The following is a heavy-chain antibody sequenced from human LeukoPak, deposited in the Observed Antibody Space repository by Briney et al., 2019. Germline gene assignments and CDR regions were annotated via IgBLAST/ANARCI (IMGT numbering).Heavy chain of an antibody. J-gene: IGHJ3*02. Sequence: GGSLRLSCAASGFTFSNYWMSWVRQAPGKGLEWVANIEQDGSEKYYVDSVKGRFTISRDNARNSLYLQMNSLRAEDTAVYHCARFGSVAGSPVAFDIWGQGTMVTVSS. D-gene: IGHD6-19*01. CDR1: GFTFSNYW. CDR2: IEQDGSEK. V-gene: IGHV3-7*01. CDR3: ARFGSVAGSPVAFDI.